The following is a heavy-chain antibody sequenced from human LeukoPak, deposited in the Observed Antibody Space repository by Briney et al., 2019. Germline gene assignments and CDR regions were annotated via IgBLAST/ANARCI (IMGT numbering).Heavy chain of an antibody. J-gene: IGHJ4*02. V-gene: IGHV1-2*02. Sequence: ASVKVSCKASVYTFTGYYMHCVRQDPGQGLEWMGWINPNSGGTNYAQKFQGRVTMTRDTSISTAYMELSRLRSDDTAVYYCARLTAAGKDYWGQGTLVTVSS. CDR2: INPNSGGT. CDR3: ARLTAAGKDY. CDR1: VYTFTGYY. D-gene: IGHD6-13*01.